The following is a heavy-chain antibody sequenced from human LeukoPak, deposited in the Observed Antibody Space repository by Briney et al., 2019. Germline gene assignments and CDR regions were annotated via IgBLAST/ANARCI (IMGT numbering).Heavy chain of an antibody. CDR1: GGHFSRYY. CDR3: ARGRFENYDILTGYYSAYFDY. Sequence: SVTLSLPCAVCGGHFSRYYWRWIPQPPGKGREGSVYNYYSGSTYYNPSLKSRVTISVDTSKNQFSLKLSSVAAAETAVYYCARGRFENYDILTGYYSAYFDYWGQGTQVTVST. J-gene: IGHJ4*02. D-gene: IGHD3-9*01. CDR2: NYYSGST. V-gene: IGHV4-59*06.